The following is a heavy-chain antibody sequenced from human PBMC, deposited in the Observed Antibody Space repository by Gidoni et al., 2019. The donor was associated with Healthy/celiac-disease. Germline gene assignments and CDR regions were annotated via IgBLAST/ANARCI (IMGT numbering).Heavy chain of an antibody. D-gene: IGHD5-18*01. Sequence: EVQLVQSGAEVKTPGESLKISCKGSGYSFNSYWIGLVRPLPGKGLDWMGIIYPGDSDTRYSPSFQGQVTISADKSISTAYLQWSSLKASDTAMYYCARHGHSYGTNRLTALPPNDNWFDPWGQGTLVTVSS. CDR3: ARHGHSYGTNRLTALPPNDNWFDP. J-gene: IGHJ5*02. CDR1: GYSFNSYW. V-gene: IGHV5-51*01. CDR2: IYPGDSDT.